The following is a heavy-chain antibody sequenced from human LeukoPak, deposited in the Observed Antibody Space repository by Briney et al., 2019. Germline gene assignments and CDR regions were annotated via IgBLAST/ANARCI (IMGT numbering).Heavy chain of an antibody. Sequence: SETLSLTCTVSGGSISSYYWSWIRQPPGKGLEWIGYIYYSGSTNYNPSLKSRVTISVDTSKNQFSLKLSSVTAADTAVYYCAGSLWFGEPYFDYWGQGTLVTVSS. CDR3: AGSLWFGEPYFDY. V-gene: IGHV4-59*08. D-gene: IGHD3-10*01. J-gene: IGHJ4*02. CDR2: IYYSGST. CDR1: GGSISSYY.